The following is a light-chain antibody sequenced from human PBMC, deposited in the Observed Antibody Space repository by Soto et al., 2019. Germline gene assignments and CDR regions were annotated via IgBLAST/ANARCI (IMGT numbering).Light chain of an antibody. J-gene: IGLJ2*01. CDR2: EVS. CDR1: SSDVGAYNY. Sequence: QPVLTQPASVSGSPGQSITIPCTGTSSDVGAYNYVSWYQQHPGKAPKLMIYEVSNRPSGVSNRFSGSKSGNTASLPISGLQAGDEADYYCSAYTSSTFVIFGGGTKLTVL. CDR3: SAYTSSTFVI. V-gene: IGLV2-14*01.